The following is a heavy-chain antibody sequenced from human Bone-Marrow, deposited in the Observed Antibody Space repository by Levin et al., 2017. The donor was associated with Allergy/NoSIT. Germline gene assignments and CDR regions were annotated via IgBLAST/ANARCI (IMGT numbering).Heavy chain of an antibody. D-gene: IGHD3-3*01. CDR1: GGSFGGYH. CDR3: AVFLFRYGTFDV. CDR2: ISHRGFT. Sequence: SPTLSLPCAVYGGSFGGYHWSWLRQPPGKGLEWIGEISHRGFTTYNPSLNSRVTISLDTSRNQFSLKLNSLTATDTAVYYCAVFLFRYGTFDVWGQGTMVTVSS. J-gene: IGHJ3*01. V-gene: IGHV4-34*01.